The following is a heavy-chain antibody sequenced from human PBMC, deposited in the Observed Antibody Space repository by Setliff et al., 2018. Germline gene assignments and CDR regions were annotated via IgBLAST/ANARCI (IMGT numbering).Heavy chain of an antibody. CDR2: IRYDGSNK. CDR1: GFTFSGYG. J-gene: IGHJ5*02. CDR3: AKDYPATSGDYYWFDP. Sequence: PGGSLRLSCAASGFTFSGYGMHWVRQAPGKGLEWVAFIRYDGSNKYYADSVKGRFTISRDNSKNTLYLQMNSLRAEDTAVYYCAKDYPATSGDYYWFDPWGQGTLVTVSS. D-gene: IGHD4-17*01. V-gene: IGHV3-30*02.